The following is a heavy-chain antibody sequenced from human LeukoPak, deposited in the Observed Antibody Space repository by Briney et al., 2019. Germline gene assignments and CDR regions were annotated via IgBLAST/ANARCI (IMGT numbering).Heavy chain of an antibody. J-gene: IGHJ4*02. D-gene: IGHD3-10*01. CDR3: ARVPHYYFGYGYFDT. V-gene: IGHV4-34*01. CDR2: IDQSGTT. Sequence: PSETLSLTCVVNGGSFSGYYWSWIRQPPGKGLEWIGEIDQSGTTNYNPSLKSRVAISIDTSKKQFSLTLTSMTAADTAVYYCARVPHYYFGYGYFDTWGQGTRVTVSS. CDR1: GGSFSGYY.